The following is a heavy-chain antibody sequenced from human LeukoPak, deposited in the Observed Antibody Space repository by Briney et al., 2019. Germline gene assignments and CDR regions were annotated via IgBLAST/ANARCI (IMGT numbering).Heavy chain of an antibody. CDR1: GGSISSSSYY. D-gene: IGHD6-13*01. V-gene: IGHV4-39*07. Sequence: SETLSLTCTVSGGSISSSSYYWGWIRQPPGKGLEWIGSIYYSGSTYYNPSLKSRVTISVDTSKNQFSLKLSSVTAADTAVYYCARGIAAAGMYYFDYWGQGTLVTVSS. CDR2: IYYSGST. CDR3: ARGIAAAGMYYFDY. J-gene: IGHJ4*02.